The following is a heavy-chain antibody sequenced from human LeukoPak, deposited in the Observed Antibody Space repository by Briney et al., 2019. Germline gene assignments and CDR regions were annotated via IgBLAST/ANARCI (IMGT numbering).Heavy chain of an antibody. V-gene: IGHV4-34*01. CDR3: ARGRLGGGNWFDP. CDR2: INHSGST. D-gene: IGHD3-16*01. Sequence: PSETLSLTCAVYGGSFSGYYWSWIRQPPGKGLEWIGEINHSGSTNYNPSLKSRVTISVDTSKNRFSLKLSSVTAADTAVYYCARGRLGGGNWFDPWGQGTLVTVSS. CDR1: GGSFSGYY. J-gene: IGHJ5*02.